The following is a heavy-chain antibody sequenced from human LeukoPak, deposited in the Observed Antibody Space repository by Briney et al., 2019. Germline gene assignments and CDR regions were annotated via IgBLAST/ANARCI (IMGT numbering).Heavy chain of an antibody. CDR2: INHSGST. J-gene: IGHJ4*02. CDR3: AREVTMVRGLDY. D-gene: IGHD3-10*01. V-gene: IGHV4-34*01. CDR1: GGSFSGYY. Sequence: SETLSLTCAVYGGSFSGYYWSWIRQPPGKGLEWIGEINHSGSTNYNPSLKSRVTMSVDTSKNQFSLKLSSVTAADTAVYYCAREVTMVRGLDYRGQGTLVTVSS.